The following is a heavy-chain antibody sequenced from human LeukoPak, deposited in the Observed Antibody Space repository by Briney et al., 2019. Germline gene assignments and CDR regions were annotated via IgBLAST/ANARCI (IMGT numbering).Heavy chain of an antibody. V-gene: IGHV4-59*01. CDR1: GGSISTYY. Sequence: SETLSLTCTVSGGSISTYYWSWIRQPPGKGLEWIGYIFYSGSTNYNPSLKSRVTISVDTSKNQFSLNLSSVTAADTAVYYCARAFYSSSWYHKEDFFDYWGQGTPVTVSS. J-gene: IGHJ4*02. CDR2: IFYSGST. D-gene: IGHD6-13*01. CDR3: ARAFYSSSWYHKEDFFDY.